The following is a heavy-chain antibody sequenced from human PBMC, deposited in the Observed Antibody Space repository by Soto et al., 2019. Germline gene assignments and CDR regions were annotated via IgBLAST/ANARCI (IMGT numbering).Heavy chain of an antibody. J-gene: IGHJ6*02. CDR2: ISFDGSNE. D-gene: IGHD4-17*01. V-gene: IGHV3-30-3*01. Sequence: GGSLRLSCAASGFTFSDYAMHWVRQAPGKGLEWVAIISFDGSNEHYADSVQGRFTISRDNSENTLYLQMNSLRADDTAVYYCARPAATVIFYSGMDVWGQGTTVTV. CDR1: GFTFSDYA. CDR3: ARPAATVIFYSGMDV.